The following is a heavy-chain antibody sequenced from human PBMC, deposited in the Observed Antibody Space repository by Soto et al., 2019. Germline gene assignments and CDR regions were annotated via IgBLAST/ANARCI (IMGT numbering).Heavy chain of an antibody. CDR2: IYYGGNT. CDR3: ARVGYHYGAGSYYMDV. V-gene: IGHV4-31*03. CDR1: GGSISSGAYY. J-gene: IGHJ6*02. Sequence: SETLSLTCTVSGGSISSGAYYWSWIRQHPGKGLEWIGYIYYGGNTYYNPSLKSRVIISVDTAKNQFSLRLSSVTAADTAGYYCARVGYHYGAGSYYMDVWGQGTTVTVSS. D-gene: IGHD3-10*01.